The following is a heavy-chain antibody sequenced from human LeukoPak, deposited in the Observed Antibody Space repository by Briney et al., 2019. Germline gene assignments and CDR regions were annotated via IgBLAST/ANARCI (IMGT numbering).Heavy chain of an antibody. V-gene: IGHV1-46*01. Sequence: GASVKVSCKASGYIFTSYYMHWVQQAPGQGLEWMGIINPSGGSTSYAQKFQGRVTMTRDTSTSTVYMELSSLRSEDTAVYYCARVSEQQLVGDYWGQGTLVTVSS. CDR3: ARVSEQQLVGDY. CDR1: GYIFTSYY. J-gene: IGHJ4*02. D-gene: IGHD6-13*01. CDR2: INPSGGST.